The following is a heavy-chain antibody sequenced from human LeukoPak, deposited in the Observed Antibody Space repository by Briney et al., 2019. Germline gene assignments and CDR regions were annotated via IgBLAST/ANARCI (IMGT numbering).Heavy chain of an antibody. CDR3: ARARGAVAIDY. D-gene: IGHD6-19*01. V-gene: IGHV4-61*02. CDR1: GGSISSGSYY. CDR2: IYTSGST. J-gene: IGHJ4*02. Sequence: SPSETLSLTCTVSGGSISSGSYYWSWIRQPAGKGLEWIGRIYTSGSTNYNPSLKSRVTLSVDTSKNQFSLKLSSVTAADTAVYYCARARGAVAIDYWGQGTLVTVSS.